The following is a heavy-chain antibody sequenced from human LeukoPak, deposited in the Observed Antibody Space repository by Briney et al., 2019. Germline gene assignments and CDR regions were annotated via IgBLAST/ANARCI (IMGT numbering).Heavy chain of an antibody. Sequence: SETLSLTCSVSGGSISSHYWSWIRQPPGKGLEWIGYIYYSGSTKYNPSLKSRVTISVDTSKDQFSLKLSSATAADTAVYYCARVYSSSSPTDYWGQGTLVTVSS. J-gene: IGHJ4*02. V-gene: IGHV4-59*11. CDR3: ARVYSSSSPTDY. D-gene: IGHD6-6*01. CDR2: IYYSGST. CDR1: GGSISSHY.